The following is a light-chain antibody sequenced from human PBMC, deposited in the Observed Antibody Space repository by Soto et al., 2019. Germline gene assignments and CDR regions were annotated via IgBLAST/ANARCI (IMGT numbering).Light chain of an antibody. CDR3: QQLESYPST. CDR2: AAS. J-gene: IGKJ4*01. V-gene: IGKV1-39*01. Sequence: DIQMTQSPSSLSASVGDRVTITCRASQSISSYLNWYQQKPGKAPKLLIYAASSLQSGVPSRFSGSGSGTDLTLTISSLQPEDFATYYCQQLESYPSTFGGGTKVDI. CDR1: QSISSY.